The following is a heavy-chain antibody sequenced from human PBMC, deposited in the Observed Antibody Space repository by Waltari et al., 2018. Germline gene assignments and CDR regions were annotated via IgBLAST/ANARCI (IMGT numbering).Heavy chain of an antibody. CDR2: INHSGST. J-gene: IGHJ4*02. Sequence: QVQLQQWGAGLLKPSETLSLTCAVYGGSFSGYYWSWIRQPPGKGLEWIGEINHSGSTTYHPSLKVRVTISVDTSKNQCSLKLSSVTAADTAVYYCARRAYGSGPYYFDYWGQGTLVTVSS. CDR3: ARRAYGSGPYYFDY. V-gene: IGHV4-34*01. D-gene: IGHD3-10*01. CDR1: GGSFSGYY.